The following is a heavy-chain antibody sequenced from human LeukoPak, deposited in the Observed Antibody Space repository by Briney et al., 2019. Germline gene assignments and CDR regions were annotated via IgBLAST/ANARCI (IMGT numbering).Heavy chain of an antibody. J-gene: IGHJ6*02. CDR3: ARDGALYSGYDYYYYYYGMDV. D-gene: IGHD5-12*01. Sequence: GGSLRLSCAASGFTFSSYSMIWVRQAPGKGLEWVSSISSSSSYIYYADSVKGRFTISRDNAKNSLYLQMNSLRAEDTAVYYCARDGALYSGYDYYYYYYGMDVWGQGTTVTVSS. V-gene: IGHV3-21*01. CDR2: ISSSSSYI. CDR1: GFTFSSYS.